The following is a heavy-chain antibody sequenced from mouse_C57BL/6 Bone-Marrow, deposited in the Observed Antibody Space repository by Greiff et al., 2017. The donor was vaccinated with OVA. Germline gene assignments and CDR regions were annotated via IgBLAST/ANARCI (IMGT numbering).Heavy chain of an antibody. CDR3: ARIGYGYGFAY. CDR1: GYTFTDYY. V-gene: IGHV1-26*01. D-gene: IGHD2-2*01. J-gene: IGHJ3*01. Sequence: VQLQQSGPELVKPGASVKISCKASGYTFTDYYMNWVKQSHGKSLELIGAINPNTGGTSYNQQFQSKATLTVYKSSSPAYMELRSLTSEDSAVCYCARIGYGYGFAYWGQGTLVTVSA. CDR2: INPNTGGT.